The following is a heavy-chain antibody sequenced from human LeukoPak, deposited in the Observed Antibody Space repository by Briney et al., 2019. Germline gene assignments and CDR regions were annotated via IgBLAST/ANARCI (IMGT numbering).Heavy chain of an antibody. CDR2: IYTSGTT. CDR1: GGSISSYY. Sequence: KPSETLSLTCTVSGGSISSYYWSWIRQPAGKGLEWIGRIYTSGTTNYNPSLKNRVTISLDRSKNQFSLKLSSVTAADTAVYYCAREGGNYFDYWGQGTLVTVSS. CDR3: AREGGNYFDY. J-gene: IGHJ4*02. V-gene: IGHV4-4*07.